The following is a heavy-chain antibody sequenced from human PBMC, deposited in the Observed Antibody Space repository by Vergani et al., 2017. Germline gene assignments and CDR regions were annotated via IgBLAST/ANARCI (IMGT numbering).Heavy chain of an antibody. V-gene: IGHV1-18*01. CDR3: ARDPTMFGVVIILRAFDI. CDR2: ISAYNGNT. CDR1: GYTFTSYG. J-gene: IGHJ3*02. Sequence: QVQLVQSGAEVKKPGASVKVSCKASGYTFTSYGISWVRQAPGQGLEWMGWISAYNGNTNYAQKLQGRVTMTTDTSTSTAYMELWSLRSDDTAVYYCARDPTMFGVVIILRAFDIWGQGTMVTGSS. D-gene: IGHD3-3*01.